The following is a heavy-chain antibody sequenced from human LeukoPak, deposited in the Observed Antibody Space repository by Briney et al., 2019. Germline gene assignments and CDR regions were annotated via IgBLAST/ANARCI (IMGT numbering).Heavy chain of an antibody. V-gene: IGHV1-2*06. D-gene: IGHD6-6*01. Sequence: ASVKVSCKASGYTFTGYYMHWVRQAPGQGLEWVGRINPNSGGTNYAQKFQGRVTMTRDTSISTAYMELSRLRSDDTAVSYCARAKSIAEHNWFDPWGQGTLVTVSS. CDR1: GYTFTGYY. J-gene: IGHJ5*02. CDR3: ARAKSIAEHNWFDP. CDR2: INPNSGGT.